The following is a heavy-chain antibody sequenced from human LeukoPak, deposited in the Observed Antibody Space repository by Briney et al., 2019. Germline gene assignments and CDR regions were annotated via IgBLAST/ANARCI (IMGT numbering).Heavy chain of an antibody. D-gene: IGHD2-21*02. V-gene: IGHV4-59*01. CDR3: ARDQAYCGGDCYFDF. Sequence: PSETLSLTCIVSGGSISSYYWSWIRQPPGKGLEWIGYIYYSGSTNYNPSLKSRVTISVDTSKNQFSLKLSSVTAADTAVYYCARDQAYCGGDCYFDFWGQGTLVTVSS. J-gene: IGHJ4*02. CDR1: GGSISSYY. CDR2: IYYSGST.